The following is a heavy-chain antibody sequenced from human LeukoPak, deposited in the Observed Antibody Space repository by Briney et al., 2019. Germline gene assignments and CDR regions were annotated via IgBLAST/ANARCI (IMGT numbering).Heavy chain of an antibody. Sequence: ASVKVSCKASGYTFTDYYMHWVRLAPGQGLEWMGLINPNSGGTNYVQKFQGWVTMTRDTSINTAYMELSRLTSDDTAVYYCARANFLYCSSTSCLFDYWGQGTLVTVSS. CDR2: INPNSGGT. CDR1: GYTFTDYY. D-gene: IGHD2-2*01. J-gene: IGHJ4*02. V-gene: IGHV1-2*04. CDR3: ARANFLYCSSTSCLFDY.